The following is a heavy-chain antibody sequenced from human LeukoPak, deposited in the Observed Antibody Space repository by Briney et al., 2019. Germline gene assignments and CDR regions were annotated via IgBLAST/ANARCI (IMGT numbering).Heavy chain of an antibody. J-gene: IGHJ4*02. V-gene: IGHV4-39*01. CDR2: VSHSGST. CDR1: GGSVSSTNYY. CDR3: ATPLMGGGSGSYYRDY. D-gene: IGHD3-10*01. Sequence: PSKTLSLTCTVSGGSVSSTNYYWAWIRQPPGKGLEWIGRVSHSGSTYYNPSLKSRVSTSVDTSKNQFSLNLSSVIAADTAVYYCATPLMGGGSGSYYRDYWGQGTLVTVSS.